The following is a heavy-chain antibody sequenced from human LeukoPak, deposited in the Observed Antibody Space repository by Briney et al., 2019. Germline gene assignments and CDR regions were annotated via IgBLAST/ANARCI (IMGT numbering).Heavy chain of an antibody. D-gene: IGHD3-22*01. V-gene: IGHV5-51*01. J-gene: IGHJ4*02. Sequence: GESLKISCKGSGYSFISYWIGWVRQMPGKGLEWMGIIYPGDSNTRYSPSFQGQVTISADKSINTAYLQWSSLKASDTAMYYCARPQTYYYDSSGYNYYFDYWGQGTLVTVSS. CDR3: ARPQTYYYDSSGYNYYFDY. CDR1: GYSFISYW. CDR2: IYPGDSNT.